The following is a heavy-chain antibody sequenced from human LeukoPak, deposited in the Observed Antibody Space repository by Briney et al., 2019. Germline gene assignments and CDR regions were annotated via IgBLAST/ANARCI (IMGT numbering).Heavy chain of an antibody. CDR3: ARVLNGAVAGTDY. V-gene: IGHV1-2*02. J-gene: IGHJ4*02. CDR2: INPNSGGT. D-gene: IGHD6-19*01. Sequence: GASVKVSCKVSGYTLTELSMHWVRQAPGQGLEWMGWINPNSGGTNYAQKFQGRVTMTRDTSISTAYMELSRLRSDDTAVYYCARVLNGAVAGTDYWGQGTLVTVSS. CDR1: GYTLTELS.